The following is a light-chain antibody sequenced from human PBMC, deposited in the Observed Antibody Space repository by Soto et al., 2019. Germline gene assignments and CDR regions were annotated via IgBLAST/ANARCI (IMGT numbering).Light chain of an antibody. V-gene: IGKV3-11*01. CDR2: DAS. Sequence: EIVLTQSPATLSLSPCERAALSSRASQSVSSYLAWYQQKPGQAPRLLIYDASNRATGIPDRFSGSGSGTDFTLTISRLEPEDSAVYYCHQYSSSRKTFGQGTKVDIK. CDR3: HQYSSSRKT. J-gene: IGKJ1*01. CDR1: QSVSSY.